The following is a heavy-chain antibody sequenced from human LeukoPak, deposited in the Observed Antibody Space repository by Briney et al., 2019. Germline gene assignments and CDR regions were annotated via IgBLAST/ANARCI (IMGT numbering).Heavy chain of an antibody. J-gene: IGHJ4*02. CDR1: GGSISSYY. CDR2: IYYSGST. CDR3: ARYSGYDGRGYFDY. D-gene: IGHD5-12*01. Sequence: SETLSLTCTVSGGSISSYYWSWIRQPPGKGLEWIGYIYYSGSTNYNPSLKSRVTISVDTSKNQFSLKLSSVTAADTAVYYCARYSGYDGRGYFDYWGQGTLVTVSS. V-gene: IGHV4-59*01.